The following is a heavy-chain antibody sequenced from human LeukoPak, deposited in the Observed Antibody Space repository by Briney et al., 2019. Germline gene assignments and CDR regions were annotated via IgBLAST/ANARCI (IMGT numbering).Heavy chain of an antibody. Sequence: SETLSLTCTVSGGSISSGGYHWSWIRQHPGKGLEWIGYIYYSGSAYYNPSLKSRVTISVDTSKDQFSLNLSSVTAADTAVYYCARSSGWPNYFDYWGQGTPVTVSS. CDR1: GGSISSGGYH. D-gene: IGHD6-19*01. J-gene: IGHJ4*02. CDR3: ARSSGWPNYFDY. CDR2: IYYSGSA. V-gene: IGHV4-31*03.